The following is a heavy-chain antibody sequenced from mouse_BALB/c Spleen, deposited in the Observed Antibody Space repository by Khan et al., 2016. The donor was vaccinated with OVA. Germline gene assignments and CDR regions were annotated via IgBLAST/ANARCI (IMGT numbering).Heavy chain of an antibody. CDR3: ARWGNPRWYVDV. CDR2: ISYSGST. J-gene: IGHJ1*01. V-gene: IGHV3-8*02. D-gene: IGHD2-1*01. CDR1: GDSITSGY. Sequence: EVQLQESGPSLVKPSQTLSLTCSVTGDSITSGYWNWIRKFPGNKLEYMGYISYSGSTYYNPSLKSRISIPLDTSKNQYYLQLNSVTTEDTATYYGARWGNPRWYVDVWGAGTTVTVSS.